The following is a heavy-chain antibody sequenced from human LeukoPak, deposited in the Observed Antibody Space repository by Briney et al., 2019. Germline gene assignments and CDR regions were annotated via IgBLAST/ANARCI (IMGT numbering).Heavy chain of an antibody. CDR3: ATRQGYFDSLYYYYGMDV. D-gene: IGHD3-9*01. V-gene: IGHV3-21*01. Sequence: PGGSLRLSCAASGFTFSSYAMSWVRQAPGKGLEWVPSISSSSSYIYYADSVKGRFTISRDNAKNSLYLQMNSLRAEDTAVYYCATRQGYFDSLYYYYGMDVWGQGTTVTVSS. CDR2: ISSSSSYI. CDR1: GFTFSSYA. J-gene: IGHJ6*02.